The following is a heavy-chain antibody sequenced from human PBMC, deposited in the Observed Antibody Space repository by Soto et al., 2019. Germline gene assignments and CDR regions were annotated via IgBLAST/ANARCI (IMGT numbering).Heavy chain of an antibody. V-gene: IGHV1-69*13. J-gene: IGHJ4*02. CDR1: GGTFSSYA. CDR2: IIPIFGTA. D-gene: IGHD6-13*01. Sequence: SVKVSCKASGGTFSSYAISWVRQAPGQGLEWMGGIIPIFGTANYAQKFQGRVTITADESTSTAYMELSSLRSEDTAVYYCARSPAGYSSSWSPYYFDYWGKGTLVTVSS. CDR3: ARSPAGYSSSWSPYYFDY.